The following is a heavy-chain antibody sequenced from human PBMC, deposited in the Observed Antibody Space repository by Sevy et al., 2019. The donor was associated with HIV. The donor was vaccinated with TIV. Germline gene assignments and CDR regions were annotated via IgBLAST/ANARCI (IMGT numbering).Heavy chain of an antibody. J-gene: IGHJ4*02. Sequence: GGSLRLSCAASGFTFSSYAMSWVRQAPGKGLEWVSAISGSGGSTHYADSVKGRFTISRDNSKNTLYLQMNSLRAEDTAVYYSAKDGEGSSGWYRWFDYWGQGTLVTVSS. V-gene: IGHV3-23*01. D-gene: IGHD6-19*01. CDR2: ISGSGGST. CDR1: GFTFSSYA. CDR3: AKDGEGSSGWYRWFDY.